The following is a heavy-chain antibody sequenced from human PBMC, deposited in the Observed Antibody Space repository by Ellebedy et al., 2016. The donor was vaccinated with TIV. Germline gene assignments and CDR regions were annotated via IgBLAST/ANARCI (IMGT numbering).Heavy chain of an antibody. CDR1: GGSFSGYY. CDR2: INHSGST. J-gene: IGHJ5*02. D-gene: IGHD2-2*03. Sequence: SETLSLXXAVYGGSFSGYYWSWIRQPPGKGLEWIGEINHSGSTNYNPSLKSRVTISVDTSKNQFSLKLSSVTAADTAVYYCARDGYCSSTSCYPRRNWFDPWGQGTLVTVSS. V-gene: IGHV4-34*01. CDR3: ARDGYCSSTSCYPRRNWFDP.